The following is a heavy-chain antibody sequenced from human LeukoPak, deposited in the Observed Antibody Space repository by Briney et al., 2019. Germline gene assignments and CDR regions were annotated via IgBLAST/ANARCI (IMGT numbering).Heavy chain of an antibody. Sequence: GSSLRLSCVASGFTSEDFAMHWVRHVPGKGLESVSGISRNSGSTVYADSVKGRFTISRDNAKNSLYLQMNSLRAEDTALYYCAKDMTTVTTSGSDYWGQGTLVTVSS. V-gene: IGHV3-9*02. D-gene: IGHD4-17*01. CDR3: AKDMTTVTTSGSDY. CDR1: GFTSEDFA. J-gene: IGHJ4*02. CDR2: ISRNSGST.